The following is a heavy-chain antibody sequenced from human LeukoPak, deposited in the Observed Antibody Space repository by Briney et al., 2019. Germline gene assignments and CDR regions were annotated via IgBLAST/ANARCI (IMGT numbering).Heavy chain of an antibody. Sequence: ASVKVSCKASGYTFTSYYMHWVRQAPGQGLEWMRWINPNSGGTNYAQKFQGRVTMTRDTSISTAYMELSRLRSDDTAVYYCARDIVLMVYGPYYYYYYMDVWGKGTTVTVPS. CDR2: INPNSGGT. CDR3: ARDIVLMVYGPYYYYYYMDV. J-gene: IGHJ6*03. CDR1: GYTFTSYY. D-gene: IGHD2-8*01. V-gene: IGHV1-2*02.